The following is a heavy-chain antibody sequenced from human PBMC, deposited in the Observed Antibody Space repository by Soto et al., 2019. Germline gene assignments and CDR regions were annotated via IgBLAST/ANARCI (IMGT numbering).Heavy chain of an antibody. J-gene: IGHJ6*02. CDR2: IGADSGNT. V-gene: IGHV1-18*01. Sequence: QVQLVQSGAEVKEPGASVKVSCKASGYTFTSYGINWVRQAPGQGLEWMGWIGADSGNTDYAQTYQDRVTMTADTSTRTAYMELRSLRPADTAMYSCAGPEDHCTGTDFYHYYYYGLDIWGQGTTVTVSS. D-gene: IGHD2-8*02. CDR1: GYTFTSYG. CDR3: AGPEDHCTGTDFYHYYYYGLDI.